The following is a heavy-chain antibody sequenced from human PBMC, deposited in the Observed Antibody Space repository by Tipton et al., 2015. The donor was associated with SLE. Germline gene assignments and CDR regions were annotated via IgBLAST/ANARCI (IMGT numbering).Heavy chain of an antibody. J-gene: IGHJ4*02. D-gene: IGHD2-21*01. CDR1: EFTFSEYW. CDR2: INLDGSGT. Sequence: SLRLPCVVSEFTFSEYWMSWVRQAPGKGLERVANINLDGSGTYYVDAVRGRFTISRDNAKNSLYLQMDSLRAEDTAVYYCTRDRYCGGTGCYYFDYWDQGPLVTVSS. V-gene: IGHV3-7*01. CDR3: TRDRYCGGTGCYYFDY.